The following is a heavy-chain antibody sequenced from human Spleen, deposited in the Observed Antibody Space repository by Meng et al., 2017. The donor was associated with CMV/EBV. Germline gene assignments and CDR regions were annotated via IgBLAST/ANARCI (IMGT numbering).Heavy chain of an antibody. V-gene: IGHV4-34*01. CDR2: INHSGST. CDR1: GGSFSGYY. D-gene: IGHD2-2*02. J-gene: IGHJ6*02. CDR3: ARARGPSYCSSTSCYKADYYYYGMDV. Sequence: SQTLSLTCAVYGGSFSGYYWSWIRQPPGKGLEWIGEINHSGSTNYNPSLKSRVTISVDTSKNQFSLKLSSVTAADTAVYYCARARGPSYCSSTSCYKADYYYYGMDVWGQGTTVTVSS.